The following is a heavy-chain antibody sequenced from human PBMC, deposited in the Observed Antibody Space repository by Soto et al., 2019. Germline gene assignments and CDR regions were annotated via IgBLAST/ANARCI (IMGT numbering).Heavy chain of an antibody. J-gene: IGHJ3*02. V-gene: IGHV5-51*01. Sequence: GESLKISCKGSGYSFTSYWIGWVRQMLGKGLEWMGIIYPGDSDTRYSPSFQGQVTISADKSISTAYLQWSSLKASDTAVYYCARRVGYCTNGVCYAFDIWGQGTMVTVSS. CDR2: IYPGDSDT. D-gene: IGHD2-8*01. CDR3: ARRVGYCTNGVCYAFDI. CDR1: GYSFTSYW.